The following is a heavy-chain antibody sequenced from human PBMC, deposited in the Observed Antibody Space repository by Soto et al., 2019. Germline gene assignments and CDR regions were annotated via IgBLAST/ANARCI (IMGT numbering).Heavy chain of an antibody. D-gene: IGHD3-3*01. CDR1: GGSISSSSYY. V-gene: IGHV4-39*01. J-gene: IGHJ5*02. Sequence: QLQLQESGPGLVKPSETLSLTCTVSGGSISSSSYYWGWIRQPPGKGLEWIGSIYYSGSTYYNPSLKSRFTISVDTSKNQFSLKLSSVTAADTAVYYCARQSPTGITIFGVVNNWFDPWGQGTLVTVSS. CDR2: IYYSGST. CDR3: ARQSPTGITIFGVVNNWFDP.